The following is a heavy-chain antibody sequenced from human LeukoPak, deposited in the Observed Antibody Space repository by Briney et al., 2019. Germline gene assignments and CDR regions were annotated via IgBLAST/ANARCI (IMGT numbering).Heavy chain of an antibody. CDR2: IIPIFGTA. V-gene: IGHV1-69*13. CDR3: ASWRVYCSSTSCYEHYYYGMDV. CDR1: GGTFSSYA. Sequence: SVKVSCKASGGTFSSYAISWVRQAPGQGLEWMGGIIPIFGTANYAQKLQGRVTITADESTSTAYMELSSLRSEDTAVYYCASWRVYCSSTSCYEHYYYGMDVWGQGTTVTVSS. D-gene: IGHD2-2*01. J-gene: IGHJ6*02.